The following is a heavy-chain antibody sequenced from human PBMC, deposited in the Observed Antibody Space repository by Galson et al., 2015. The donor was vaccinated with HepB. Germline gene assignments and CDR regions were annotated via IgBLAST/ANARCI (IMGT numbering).Heavy chain of an antibody. Sequence: SETLSLTCTVSGGSISSRAYSWGWIRQPPGKGLEWIGTVSYSGGTYYNPSLKSRVTISVDTSKNQFSLRLSSVAAADTAIYYCEGHNPLWYGVRECPMDIWGQGTTVTVSS. J-gene: IGHJ6*02. V-gene: IGHV4-39*01. CDR2: VSYSGGT. CDR3: EGHNPLWYGVRECPMDI. D-gene: IGHD3-10*01. CDR1: GGSISSRAYS.